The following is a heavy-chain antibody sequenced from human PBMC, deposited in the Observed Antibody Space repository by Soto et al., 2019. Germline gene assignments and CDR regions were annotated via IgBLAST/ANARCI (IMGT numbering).Heavy chain of an antibody. D-gene: IGHD3-22*01. V-gene: IGHV1-69*01. CDR1: GGIFGSHG. Sequence: QVQLIQSEAEVKKPGSSVRVSCTASGGIFGSHGFSWVRQAPGQRLEWVGGFIPIFRTVTYTVKFQARVTSAADESTNTVYLDLSSLTSEDTAVYYCVSDRRIYYSDPHDEFVASDYEVWGQGTMVSVSS. J-gene: IGHJ3*01. CDR3: VSDRRIYYSDPHDEFVASDYEV. CDR2: FIPIFRTV.